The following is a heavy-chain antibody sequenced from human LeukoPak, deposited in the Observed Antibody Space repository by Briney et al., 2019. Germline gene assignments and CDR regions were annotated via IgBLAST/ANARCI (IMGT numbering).Heavy chain of an antibody. V-gene: IGHV4-59*01. Sequence: SETLSLTCTVSGVSISSDYWYWSWIRQPPGKGLEWIGYINHSGRTNYNPSLKSRVIISLDTSKNQVSLNLSSVTAADTAVYHCARRPWYSGSSGYYFDYWGQGTLVTVSS. J-gene: IGHJ4*02. D-gene: IGHD1-26*01. CDR1: GVSISSDY. CDR2: INHSGRT. CDR3: ARRPWYSGSSGYYFDY.